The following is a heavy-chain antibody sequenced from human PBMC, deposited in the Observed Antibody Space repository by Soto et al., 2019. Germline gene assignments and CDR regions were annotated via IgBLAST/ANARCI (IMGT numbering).Heavy chain of an antibody. Sequence: GGSMRLSCAASGFTFSSYVMSWVRQAPGKGLEWVSGISTSGAATYDADSVKGRFTISRDNSKCTLYLQMNSLRDEDTAVYYCAKGGTMSCFDYLCQGALVTVSS. CDR1: GFTFSSYV. J-gene: IGHJ4*02. CDR3: AKGGTMSCFDY. CDR2: ISTSGAAT. V-gene: IGHV3-23*01. D-gene: IGHD3-22*01.